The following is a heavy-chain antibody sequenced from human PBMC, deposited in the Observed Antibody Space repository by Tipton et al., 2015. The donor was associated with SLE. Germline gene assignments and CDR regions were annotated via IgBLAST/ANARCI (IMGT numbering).Heavy chain of an antibody. CDR2: INHSGST. V-gene: IGHV4-34*01. CDR1: GGSFSGYY. D-gene: IGHD5-24*01. J-gene: IGHJ4*02. Sequence: TLSLTCAVYGGSFSGYYWSWIRQPPGKGLEWIGEINHSGSTNYNPSLKSRVTISVDTSKNQFSLKLSSVTAADTAVYYRARDPVETGFDYWGQGTLVTVSS. CDR3: ARDPVETGFDY.